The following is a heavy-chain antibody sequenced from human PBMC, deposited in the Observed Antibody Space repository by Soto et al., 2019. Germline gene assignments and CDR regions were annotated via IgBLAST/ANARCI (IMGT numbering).Heavy chain of an antibody. CDR1: GFTFSSYA. CDR3: APWGSDGPIAVAGLNWFDP. CDR2: ISGSGGST. D-gene: IGHD6-19*01. J-gene: IGHJ5*02. V-gene: IGHV3-23*01. Sequence: GGSLRLSCAASGFTFSSYAMSWVRQAPGKGLEWVSAISGSGGSTYYADSVKGRFTISRDNSKNTLYLQMNSLRAEDTAVYYCAPWGSDGPIAVAGLNWFDPWGQGTLVTVSS.